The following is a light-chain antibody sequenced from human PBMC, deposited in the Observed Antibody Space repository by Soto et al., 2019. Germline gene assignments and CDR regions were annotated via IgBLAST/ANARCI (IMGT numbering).Light chain of an antibody. CDR1: QSVSSN. Sequence: IVMTQSPATLSVSPGERATLSCRASQSVSSNLAWYKYTPGQSPRLLISGASSGATVLPSRCSGSGFGPEFTLTINSLKSEHAEVYYCQQYHHWPVTFGGGTKVQI. CDR3: QQYHHWPVT. J-gene: IGKJ4*01. V-gene: IGKV3-15*01. CDR2: GAS.